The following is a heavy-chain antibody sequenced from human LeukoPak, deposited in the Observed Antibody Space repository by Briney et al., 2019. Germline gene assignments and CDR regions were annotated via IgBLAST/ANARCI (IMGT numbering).Heavy chain of an antibody. Sequence: LETLSLTCAVSGVSFNDYYWSWVRQTPGKGLEWIGEINHSGYTNDSPSLKSRVTLSIDTSRKQFSLNLRSVTVADSGIYYCTRMTTGHDYWGQGTLVTVSP. D-gene: IGHD4-17*01. CDR1: GVSFNDYY. CDR3: TRMTTGHDY. V-gene: IGHV4-34*01. CDR2: INHSGYT. J-gene: IGHJ4*02.